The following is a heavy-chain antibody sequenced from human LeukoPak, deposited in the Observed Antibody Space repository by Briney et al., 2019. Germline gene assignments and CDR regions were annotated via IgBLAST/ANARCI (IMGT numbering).Heavy chain of an antibody. CDR1: GFNFGSYE. V-gene: IGHV3-23*01. CDR2: ISGSGGST. J-gene: IGHJ4*02. CDR3: ARQADSSGYEGFDY. Sequence: GGSLRLSCAASGFNFGSYEMNWVRQAPGKGLEWVSAISGSGGSTYYADSVKGRFTISRDNSKNTLYLQMNSLRAEDTAVYYCARQADSSGYEGFDYWGQGTLVTVSS. D-gene: IGHD3-22*01.